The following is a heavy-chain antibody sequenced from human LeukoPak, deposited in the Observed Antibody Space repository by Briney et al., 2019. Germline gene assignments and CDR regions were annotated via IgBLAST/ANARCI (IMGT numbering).Heavy chain of an antibody. CDR1: GYTFTSYG. V-gene: IGHV1-18*01. D-gene: IGHD3-10*01. CDR3: ARVPRGVGSNWFDP. CDR2: ISAYNGNT. J-gene: IGHJ5*02. Sequence: ASVKVSCKASGYTFTSYGISWVRQAPGQGLEWMGRISAYNGNTNYAQKLQGRVTMTTDTSTSTAYMELRSLRSDDTAVYYCARVPRGVGSNWFDPWGQGTLVTVSS.